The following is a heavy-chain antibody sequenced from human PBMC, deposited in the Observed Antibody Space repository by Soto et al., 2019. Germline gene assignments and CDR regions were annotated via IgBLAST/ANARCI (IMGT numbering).Heavy chain of an antibody. CDR2: IYPGDSDT. J-gene: IGHJ4*02. V-gene: IGHV5-51*01. Sequence: GEALKISCKGSGYSFTSYWIGFVRQMPGKGLEWMGIIYPGDSDTRYSPSFQGQVTISADKSISTAYLQWSSLKALDTGMYYCESSFQYGGKAFDYCGEGTLVTVSS. CDR3: ESSFQYGGKAFDY. D-gene: IGHD2-15*01. CDR1: GYSFTSYW.